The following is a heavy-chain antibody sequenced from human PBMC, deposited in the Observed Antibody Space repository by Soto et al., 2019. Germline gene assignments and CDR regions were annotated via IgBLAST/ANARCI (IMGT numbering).Heavy chain of an antibody. CDR3: ARLPPHDYGDYLPDY. D-gene: IGHD4-17*01. CDR2: IYPGDSDT. CDR1: GYSFTSYW. Sequence: GESLKISCKGSGYSFTSYWIGWVRQMPGKGLEWMGIIYPGDSDTRYRPSFQGQVTISADKSIGTAYLQWSSLKASDTAMYYCARLPPHDYGDYLPDYWGQGTLVTVSS. J-gene: IGHJ4*02. V-gene: IGHV5-51*01.